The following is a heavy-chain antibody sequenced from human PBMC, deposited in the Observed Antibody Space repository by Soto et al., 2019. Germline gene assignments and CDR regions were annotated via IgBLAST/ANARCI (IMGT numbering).Heavy chain of an antibody. Sequence: GGSLRLSCAASGFTFSSYAMSWVRQAPGKGLEWVSAISGSGGSTYYADSVKGRFTISRDNSKNTRYLQMNSLRAEDTAVYYCAKGIKQWLGGGSRAFDIWGQGTMVTVSS. CDR1: GFTFSSYA. V-gene: IGHV3-23*01. CDR3: AKGIKQWLGGGSRAFDI. CDR2: ISGSGGST. J-gene: IGHJ3*02. D-gene: IGHD6-19*01.